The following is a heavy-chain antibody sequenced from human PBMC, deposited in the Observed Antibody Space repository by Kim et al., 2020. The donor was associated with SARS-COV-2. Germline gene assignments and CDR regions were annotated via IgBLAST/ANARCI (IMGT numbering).Heavy chain of an antibody. D-gene: IGHD1-1*01. J-gene: IGHJ4*02. V-gene: IGHV3-48*02. Sequence: SVKARLTITRDNANNSLFLQMNGLRDEDTAVYYCARDLRSGTAGRGDWGQGTLVTVSS. CDR3: ARDLRSGTAGRGD.